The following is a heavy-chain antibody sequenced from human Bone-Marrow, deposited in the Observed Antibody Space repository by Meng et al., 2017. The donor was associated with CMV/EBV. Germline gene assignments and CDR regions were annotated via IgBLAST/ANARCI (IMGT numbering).Heavy chain of an antibody. J-gene: IGHJ4*02. CDR2: MNPNSGNT. Sequence: KVSCKASGYTFTSYDINWVRPATGQGLEWMGWMNPNSGNTGYAQKFQGRVTITRNTSISTAYMELSSLRSEDTAVYYCARLGSGYENYWGQGTLVTVSS. D-gene: IGHD5-12*01. CDR3: ARLGSGYENY. CDR1: GYTFTSYD. V-gene: IGHV1-8*03.